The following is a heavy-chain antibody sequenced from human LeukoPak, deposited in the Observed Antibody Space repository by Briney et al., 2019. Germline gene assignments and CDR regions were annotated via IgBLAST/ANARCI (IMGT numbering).Heavy chain of an antibody. CDR3: ARDANPLGYCSSTSCPTKTNWFDP. J-gene: IGHJ5*02. CDR2: INPSGGST. V-gene: IGHV1-46*01. CDR1: GYTFTSYY. D-gene: IGHD2-2*01. Sequence: ASVTVSCKASGYTFTSYYMHWVRQAPGQGLEWMGIINPSGGSTSYAQKFQGRVTMTRDMSTSTVYMELSSLRSEDTAVYYCARDANPLGYCSSTSCPTKTNWFDPWGQGTLVTVSS.